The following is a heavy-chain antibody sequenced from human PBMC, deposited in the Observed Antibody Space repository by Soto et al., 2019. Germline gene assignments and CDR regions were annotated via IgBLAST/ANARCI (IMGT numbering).Heavy chain of an antibody. D-gene: IGHD1-20*01. CDR3: AKDRGITGTRHYYYYGMDV. Sequence: QVQLVESGGGVVQPGRSLRLSCAASGFTFSSYGMHWVRQAPGKGLEWVAVISYDGSNKYYADSVKGRFTISRDNSKNTLYLQMNSLRAEDTAVYYCAKDRGITGTRHYYYYGMDVWGQGTTVTVSS. V-gene: IGHV3-30*18. CDR2: ISYDGSNK. J-gene: IGHJ6*02. CDR1: GFTFSSYG.